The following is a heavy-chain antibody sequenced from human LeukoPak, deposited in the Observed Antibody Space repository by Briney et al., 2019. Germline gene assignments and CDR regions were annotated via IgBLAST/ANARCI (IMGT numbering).Heavy chain of an antibody. J-gene: IGHJ6*03. D-gene: IGHD5-18*01. V-gene: IGHV4-39*07. CDR3: ARVGYSYGYYMDV. CDR1: GVSISSSNSY. Sequence: SETLSLTCAVSGVSISSSNSYWGWIRQPPGKGLEWIGSIYYSGSTYYNPSLKSRVTISVDTSKNQFSLKLSSVTAADTAVYYCARVGYSYGYYMDVWGKGTTVTVSS. CDR2: IYYSGST.